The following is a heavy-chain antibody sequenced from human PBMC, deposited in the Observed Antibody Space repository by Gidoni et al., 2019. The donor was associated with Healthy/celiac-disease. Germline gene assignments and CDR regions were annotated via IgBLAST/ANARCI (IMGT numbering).Heavy chain of an antibody. CDR2: SIPIFGTA. CDR3: ARVYCSSTSCRDAFDI. Sequence: QVQLVQSGAEVKKPGSSVKVSCKAYGGTFSSYAISWVRQAPGQGLEWMVGSIPIFGTANYAQKFQGRVTITADKSTSTAYMELSSLRSENTAVYYCARVYCSSTSCRDAFDIWGQGTMVTVSS. CDR1: GGTFSSYA. J-gene: IGHJ3*02. D-gene: IGHD2-2*01. V-gene: IGHV1-69*06.